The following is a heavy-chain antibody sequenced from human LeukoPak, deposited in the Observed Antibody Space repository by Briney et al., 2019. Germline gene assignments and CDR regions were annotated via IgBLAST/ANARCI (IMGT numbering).Heavy chain of an antibody. CDR3: ASRSPDSSKGDS. CDR2: ISCCSSYI. Sequence: GVPLSLPCTASGFIFSRYSEICARRARGKAVEGLYSISCCSSYIYYAVPLKGLFPINRDHAKNSLYLQMNRLRAEDTTVYYCASRSPDSSKGDSWGQGTLVTVSS. D-gene: IGHD3-22*01. CDR1: GFIFSRYS. J-gene: IGHJ4*02. V-gene: IGHV3-21*01.